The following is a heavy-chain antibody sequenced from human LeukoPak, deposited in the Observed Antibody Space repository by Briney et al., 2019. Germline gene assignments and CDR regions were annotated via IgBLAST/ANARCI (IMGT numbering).Heavy chain of an antibody. CDR1: GGSISSSSYY. J-gene: IGHJ4*02. D-gene: IGHD5-24*01. CDR3: ARGSRDGYATTGPLDY. CDR2: IYYSGST. Sequence: PSETLSLTCTVSGGSISSSSYYWGWIRQPPGKGLEWIGSIYYSGSTYYNPSLKNRVTISVDTSKNQFSLKLSSVTAADTAVYYCARGSRDGYATTGPLDYWGQGTLVTVSS. V-gene: IGHV4-39*07.